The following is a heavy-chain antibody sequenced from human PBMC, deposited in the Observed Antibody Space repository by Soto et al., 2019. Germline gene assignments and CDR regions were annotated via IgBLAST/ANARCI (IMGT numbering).Heavy chain of an antibody. V-gene: IGHV1-18*01. CDR3: ARDRVSWFGELLDLNY. J-gene: IGHJ4*02. CDR2: MSANSGNT. D-gene: IGHD3-10*01. CDR1: GYTFTSYD. Sequence: ASVKVSCKASGYTFTSYDINWVRQATGQGLEWMGWMSANSGNTNYAQKLQGRVTMTTDTSTITAYMELRSLRSDDTAVYYCARDRVSWFGELLDLNYWGQGTLVTVSS.